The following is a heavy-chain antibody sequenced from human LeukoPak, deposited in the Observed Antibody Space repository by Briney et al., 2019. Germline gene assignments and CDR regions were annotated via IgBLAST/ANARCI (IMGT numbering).Heavy chain of an antibody. J-gene: IGHJ5*02. Sequence: ASVKVSCKASGYTFNGYYIHWVRQAPGQGLEWMGWISPNSGDANYAQKFQGRVTMTRDTSITTAYMELSSLRSDDTAVYYCARDRDYYDSSGYVHWFDPWGQGTLVTVSS. D-gene: IGHD3-22*01. CDR1: GYTFNGYY. CDR2: ISPNSGDA. CDR3: ARDRDYYDSSGYVHWFDP. V-gene: IGHV1-2*02.